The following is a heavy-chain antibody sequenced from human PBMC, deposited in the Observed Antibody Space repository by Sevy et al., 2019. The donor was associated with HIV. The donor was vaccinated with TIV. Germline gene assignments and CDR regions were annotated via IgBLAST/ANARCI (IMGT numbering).Heavy chain of an antibody. V-gene: IGHV4-34*01. CDR2: INHRGST. CDR3: ARWRGTRITMIVVVVTGYFDY. CDR1: GGSFSDYS. D-gene: IGHD3-22*01. Sequence: SETLSLTCAVYGGSFSDYSWSWIRQPPGKGLEWIGEINHRGSTNYNPSLKSRVTISVDTSKNQFSLRLSSVTAADTAVYYCARWRGTRITMIVVVVTGYFDYWGQGTLVTVSS. J-gene: IGHJ4*02.